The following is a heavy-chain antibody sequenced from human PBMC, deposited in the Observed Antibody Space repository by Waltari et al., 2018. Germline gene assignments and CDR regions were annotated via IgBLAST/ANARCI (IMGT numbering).Heavy chain of an antibody. Sequence: EVQLVESGGGLVQPGGSLRLSCAASGFTFSSYWMTWVRQAPGKGLEWVANIKQDESEKYYVDAVKGRFTISRDNAKNSLYLQMNSLRPEDTAVYYCARGRGSYGYYFDYWGQGTLVTVSS. V-gene: IGHV3-7*01. CDR1: GFTFSSYW. J-gene: IGHJ4*02. CDR2: IKQDESEK. D-gene: IGHD1-26*01. CDR3: ARGRGSYGYYFDY.